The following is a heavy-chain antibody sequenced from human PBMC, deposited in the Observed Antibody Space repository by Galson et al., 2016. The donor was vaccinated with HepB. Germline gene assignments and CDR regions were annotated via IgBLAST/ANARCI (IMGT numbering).Heavy chain of an antibody. J-gene: IGHJ4*02. V-gene: IGHV4-39*01. D-gene: IGHD3-16*01. CDR1: GGSVSSDISY. CDR2: IHYTGST. Sequence: SETLSLTCTVSGGSVSSDISYWGWIRQPPGEGLECLATIHYTGSTYYTPSLQSRVTISVDTSRKQFSLNLSSVPAADTAVYFCARHRKEGGVYSPFDNWGQGTLVTVSS. CDR3: ARHRKEGGVYSPFDN.